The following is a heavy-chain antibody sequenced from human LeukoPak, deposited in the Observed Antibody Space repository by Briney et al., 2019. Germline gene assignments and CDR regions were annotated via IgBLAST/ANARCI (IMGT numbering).Heavy chain of an antibody. V-gene: IGHV1-46*01. D-gene: IGHD3-9*01. J-gene: IGHJ4*02. Sequence: ASVKVSCKASGYTFSSYYMHWVRQAPGQGLEWVGLINPTGDSTNYAQNFRGRVTMTRDTSTSTVYMDLSSLRAEDTAVYYCAKDQLGLTGYSPLDYWGQGTLVTVSS. CDR2: INPTGDST. CDR3: AKDQLGLTGYSPLDY. CDR1: GYTFSSYY.